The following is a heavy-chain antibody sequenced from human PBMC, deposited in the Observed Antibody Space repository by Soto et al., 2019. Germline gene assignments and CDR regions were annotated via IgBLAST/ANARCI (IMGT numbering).Heavy chain of an antibody. J-gene: IGHJ6*02. CDR3: AKDLRVQGSGFGGMDV. CDR1: GFTFSSYA. D-gene: IGHD3-10*01. Sequence: GGSLRLSCAASGFTFSSYAMSWVRQAPGKGLEWVSAISGSGGSTYYTDSVKGRFTISRDNSKNTLYLQMNSLRAEDTAVYYWAKDLRVQGSGFGGMDVWGQGTTVTVSS. V-gene: IGHV3-23*01. CDR2: ISGSGGST.